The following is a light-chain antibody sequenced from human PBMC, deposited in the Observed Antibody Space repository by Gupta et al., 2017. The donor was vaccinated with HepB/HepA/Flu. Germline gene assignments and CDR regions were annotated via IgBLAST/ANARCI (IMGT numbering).Light chain of an antibody. CDR1: QSVTSY. CDR2: DAS. J-gene: IGKJ4*01. Sequence: ELVLTQSQSTLSLSPGERATLTCRASQSVTSYLAWYQQKPGQAPRLLIYDASNRATGIPARFSGSGSGTDFTLTISSLEPEDFAVYYCQQRSNWPPLTFGGGTKVEIE. V-gene: IGKV3-11*01. CDR3: QQRSNWPPLT.